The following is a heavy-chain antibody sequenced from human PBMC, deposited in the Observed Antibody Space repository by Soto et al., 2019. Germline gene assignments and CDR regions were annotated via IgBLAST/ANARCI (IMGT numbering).Heavy chain of an antibody. J-gene: IGHJ6*03. Sequence: GASVKVSCKASGYTFTSYDINWVRQATGQGLEWMGWMNPNSGNTGYAQKFQGRVTMTRNTSISTAYMELSSLRSEDTAVYYCASLNMDTAMVRQGYYYYYMDVWGKGTTVTVSS. CDR3: ASLNMDTAMVRQGYYYYYMDV. CDR1: GYTFTSYD. V-gene: IGHV1-8*01. CDR2: MNPNSGNT. D-gene: IGHD5-18*01.